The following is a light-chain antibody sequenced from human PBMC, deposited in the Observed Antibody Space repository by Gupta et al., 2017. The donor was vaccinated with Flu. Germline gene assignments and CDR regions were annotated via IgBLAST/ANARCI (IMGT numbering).Light chain of an antibody. J-gene: IGKJ5*01. V-gene: IGKV3-20*01. CDR1: QSVTSSY. Sequence: EIALTQSPGTLSLSPGERATLSCRASQSVTSSYLAWYQQKPGQAPRLLIYGASSRATGIPDRFRGSGSGTDFTLTISRLEPEDFAVYYCQQYGSLPITFGQGTRLEIK. CDR2: GAS. CDR3: QQYGSLPIT.